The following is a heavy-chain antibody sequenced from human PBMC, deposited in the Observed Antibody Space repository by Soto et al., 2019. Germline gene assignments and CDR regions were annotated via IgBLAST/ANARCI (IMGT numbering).Heavy chain of an antibody. CDR1: GYTFSSYD. V-gene: IGHV1-8*01. CDR3: ARGHGEVGVYHSYMDV. Sequence: APVKVSCKASGYTFSSYDINWVRQATGQGLEWMGWMNPNSGNTGYAQKFQGRVTMTRNTSTNTAYMELSSLRSEDTAVYYCARGHGEVGVYHSYMDVWGKGTSVTVSS. D-gene: IGHD1-26*01. CDR2: MNPNSGNT. J-gene: IGHJ6*03.